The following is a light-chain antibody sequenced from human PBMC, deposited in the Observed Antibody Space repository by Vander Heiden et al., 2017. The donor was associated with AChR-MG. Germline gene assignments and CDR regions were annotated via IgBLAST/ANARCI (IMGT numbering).Light chain of an antibody. Sequence: SYELTQPLSVSVALGQTARNTCGGTNSGSKSVHWYQQKPGQAPVLVIYRDSNRPSGIPERFSGSNAVNTATLTISRAQAGDEADYYCQVWDSSSVVFGGGTKLTVL. J-gene: IGLJ2*01. CDR1: NSGSKS. CDR3: QVWDSSSVV. CDR2: RDS. V-gene: IGLV3-9*01.